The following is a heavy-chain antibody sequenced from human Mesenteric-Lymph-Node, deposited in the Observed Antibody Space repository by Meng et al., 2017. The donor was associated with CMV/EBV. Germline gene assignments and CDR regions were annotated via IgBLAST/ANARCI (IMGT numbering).Heavy chain of an antibody. CDR1: GYTFTGYY. D-gene: IGHD2-2*01. CDR3: ARDLIVVVPAAYGNEYYFDY. Sequence: ASVKVSCKASGYTFTGYYMHWVRQATGQGLEWMGWMTPNNGNTGYAQKFQGRVTMTRDTSISTAYLDLSSLRSDDTAVYYCARDLIVVVPAAYGNEYYFDYWGQGTLVTVSS. CDR2: MTPNNGNT. V-gene: IGHV1-2*02. J-gene: IGHJ4*02.